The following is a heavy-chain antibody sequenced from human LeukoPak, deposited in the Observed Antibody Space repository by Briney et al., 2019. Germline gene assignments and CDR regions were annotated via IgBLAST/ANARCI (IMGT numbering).Heavy chain of an antibody. D-gene: IGHD2-2*01. J-gene: IGHJ4*02. CDR1: GYSFTSYW. CDR2: IYPGDSDT. V-gene: IGHV5-51*01. Sequence: GESLKISCKGSGYSFTSYWIGWVRQMPGKGLEWMWIIYPGDSDTRYSPSLQGQVTISAGKSISTAYLQWSSLKASDTAMYYCARQGSSTVFDYWGQGTLVTVSS. CDR3: ARQGSSTVFDY.